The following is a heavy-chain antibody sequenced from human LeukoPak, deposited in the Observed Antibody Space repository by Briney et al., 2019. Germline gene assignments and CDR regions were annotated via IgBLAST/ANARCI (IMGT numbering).Heavy chain of an antibody. CDR1: GGSISSGGYS. V-gene: IGHV4-30-2*01. J-gene: IGHJ5*02. Sequence: SQTLSLTCAVSGGSISSGGYSWSWIRQPPGKGLEWIGYIYHSGSTYDNPSLKSRVTISVDRSKNQFSLKLSSVTAADTAVYRCSRGRAILYYYGSGSYYNGNWFDPWGQGTLVTVSS. CDR2: IYHSGST. CDR3: SRGRAILYYYGSGSYYNGNWFDP. D-gene: IGHD3-10*01.